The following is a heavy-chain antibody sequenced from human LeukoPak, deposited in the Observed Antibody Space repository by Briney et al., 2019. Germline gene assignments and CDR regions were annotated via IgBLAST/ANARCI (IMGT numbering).Heavy chain of an antibody. D-gene: IGHD3-22*01. J-gene: IGHJ2*01. CDR2: IYYSGST. V-gene: IGHV4-39*01. CDR1: GGSISSSSYY. CDR3: ARGRRYDSGGYKTFGWYFDL. Sequence: PSETLSLTCTVSGGSISSSSYYWGWIRQPPGKGLEWIGSIYYSGSTYYNPSLKSRVTISVDTSKNQFSLKLSSVTAADTAVYYCARGRRYDSGGYKTFGWYFDLWGRGTLVPVSS.